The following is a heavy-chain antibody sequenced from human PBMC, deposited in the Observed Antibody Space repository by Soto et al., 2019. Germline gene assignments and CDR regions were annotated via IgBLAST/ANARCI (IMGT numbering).Heavy chain of an antibody. J-gene: IGHJ4*02. CDR3: ARSSRGSSAGDY. D-gene: IGHD6-6*01. Sequence: QLQLVQSGAEVKKPGSSVKVSCKASGGTFSSYAISWVRQAPGQGLEWMGGIIPIFSTANYAQKFQGRVTSTADESTSTAYMELSRLRSEDTAVYYCARSSRGSSAGDYWGQGTLVTVSS. V-gene: IGHV1-69*01. CDR1: GGTFSSYA. CDR2: IIPIFSTA.